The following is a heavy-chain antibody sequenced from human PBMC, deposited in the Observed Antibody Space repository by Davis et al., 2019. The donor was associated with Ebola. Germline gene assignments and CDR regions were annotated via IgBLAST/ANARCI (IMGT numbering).Heavy chain of an antibody. CDR2: IFYRSIT. CDR1: GGSFTSHTYY. D-gene: IGHD1-26*01. J-gene: IGHJ4*02. Sequence: PSETLSLTCTVSGGSFTSHTYYWGWIGQSPGQDLDWIGSIFYRSITYYNPSLNSRVTISVDTSKNNFSLKLSSVTATDTVIYYCVSGSLEAFDYWGQGTLVTVSS. CDR3: VSGSLEAFDY. V-gene: IGHV4-39*02.